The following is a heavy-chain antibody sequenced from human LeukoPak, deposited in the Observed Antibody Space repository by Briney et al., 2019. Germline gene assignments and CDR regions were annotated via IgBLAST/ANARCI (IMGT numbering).Heavy chain of an antibody. CDR1: GFTFSNYA. D-gene: IGHD3-10*01. Sequence: GGSLRLSCAASGFTFSNYAMNWVRQAPGKGLEWVSIITTSGGSTSYADSVKGWFTISRDNSKNTLYLQMNSLRAGDTAVYFCAKITMAMGKAFDSWGQGTLVTVSS. V-gene: IGHV3-23*01. CDR2: ITTSGGST. J-gene: IGHJ4*02. CDR3: AKITMAMGKAFDS.